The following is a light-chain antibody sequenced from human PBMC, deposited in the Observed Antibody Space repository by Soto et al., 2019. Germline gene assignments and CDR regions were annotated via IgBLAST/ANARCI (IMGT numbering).Light chain of an antibody. J-gene: IGKJ2*01. CDR3: QRYNNYSPT. V-gene: IGKV1D-16*01. CDR2: ATS. CDR1: QDVGRW. Sequence: DIQMTQSPSSLSASVGDTVTITCRSSQDVGRWLSWYQQKPGKAPKILIFATSTLQSGVPSRLSSSGSGTVFSLTISSLLPDDYGSYYCQRYNNYSPTLGQGNKLEIK.